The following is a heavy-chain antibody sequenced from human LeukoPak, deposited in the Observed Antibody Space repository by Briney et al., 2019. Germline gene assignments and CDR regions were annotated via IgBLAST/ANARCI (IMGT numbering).Heavy chain of an antibody. J-gene: IGHJ3*02. CDR2: IIPILGIA. CDR3: ARDPGYSSSWNAFDI. D-gene: IGHD6-13*01. CDR1: GGTFSSYA. Sequence: VKVSCKASGGTFSSYAISWVRQAPGQGLEWMGRIIPILGIANYAQKFQGRVTITADKSTSTAYMELSSLRSEDTAVYYCARDPGYSSSWNAFDIWGQGTMVTVSS. V-gene: IGHV1-69*10.